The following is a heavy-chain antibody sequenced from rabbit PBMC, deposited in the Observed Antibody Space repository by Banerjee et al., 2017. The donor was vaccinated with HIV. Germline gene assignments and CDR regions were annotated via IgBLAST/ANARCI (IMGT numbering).Heavy chain of an antibody. J-gene: IGHJ4*01. CDR1: GFSFSSNYY. CDR2: IVAGSSGST. CDR3: ARTPAGYAGYGYATGFNL. D-gene: IGHD6-1*01. Sequence: QSLEESGGDLVKPGASLTLTCTASGFSFSSNYYMCWVRQAPGKGLEWIACIVAGSSGSTYYASWAKGRFTISKTSSTTVTLQMTSLTAADTATYFCARTPAGYAGYGYATGFNLWGPGTLVT. V-gene: IGHV1S40*01.